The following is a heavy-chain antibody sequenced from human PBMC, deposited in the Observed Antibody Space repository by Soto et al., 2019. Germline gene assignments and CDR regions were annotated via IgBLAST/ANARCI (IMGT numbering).Heavy chain of an antibody. Sequence: PGGSLRLSCAASGFTFTNAWINWVRQAPGKGLEWVGRIKSKIDGGTTDFAAPVKGRFAISRDDSQNMVYLQMTSLKIEDTAVYFCTTDSYSTMLVVRFDYWGHGTRVTVAS. CDR2: IKSKIDGGTT. V-gene: IGHV3-15*07. CDR3: TTDSYSTMLVVRFDY. J-gene: IGHJ4*01. CDR1: GFTFTNAW. D-gene: IGHD3-22*01.